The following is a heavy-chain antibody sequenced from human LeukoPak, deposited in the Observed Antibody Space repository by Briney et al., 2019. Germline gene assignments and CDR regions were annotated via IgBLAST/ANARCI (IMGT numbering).Heavy chain of an antibody. CDR3: ARDYCGSTSCLFDY. V-gene: IGHV1-2*06. J-gene: IGHJ4*02. Sequence: ASVKVPCKASGYTFTGYHMHWVRQAPGQGLEWMGRINPNSGDTNSAQKFHGRVAMTRGTSISTAFMELTRLRSDDTAVYYCARDYCGSTSCLFDYWGQGTLVTVSS. CDR2: INPNSGDT. CDR1: GYTFTGYH. D-gene: IGHD2-2*01.